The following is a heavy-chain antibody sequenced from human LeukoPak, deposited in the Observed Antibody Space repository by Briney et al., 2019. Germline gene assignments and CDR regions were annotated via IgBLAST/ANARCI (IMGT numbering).Heavy chain of an antibody. CDR1: GGSFSGYY. CDR3: ARAPQWYSGGCPFDY. J-gene: IGHJ4*02. D-gene: IGHD6-19*01. CDR2: INHSGST. V-gene: IGHV4-34*01. Sequence: SETLSLTCAVYGGSFSGYYWSWIRHPPGKGLEWIGEINHSGSTNYNPSLKSRVTISVDTSKNQFSLKLSSVTAADTAVYYCARAPQWYSGGCPFDYWGQGTLVTVSS.